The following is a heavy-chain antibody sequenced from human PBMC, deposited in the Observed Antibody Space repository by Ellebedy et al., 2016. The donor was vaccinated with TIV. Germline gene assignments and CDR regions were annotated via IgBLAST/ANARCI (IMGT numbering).Heavy chain of an antibody. J-gene: IGHJ4*02. V-gene: IGHV3-15*01. CDR3: TTGIGRHHSSGYHVGYFDG. CDR1: GFTFSNAW. CDR2: IKYKVDGGTR. Sequence: GGSLRLSXAASGFTFSNAWMSWVRQVPGKGLEWVGRIKYKVDGGTRDYAAPVKGRFTISKDDLKSMLYLEMNSLKIEDTAIYYCTTGIGRHHSSGYHVGYFDGWGQGTLVTVSA. D-gene: IGHD3-22*01.